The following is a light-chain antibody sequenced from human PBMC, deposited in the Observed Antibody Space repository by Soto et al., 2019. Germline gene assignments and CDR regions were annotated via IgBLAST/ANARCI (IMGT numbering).Light chain of an antibody. CDR1: QSISSW. V-gene: IGKV1-5*01. J-gene: IGKJ1*01. Sequence: DIQMTQSPSTLSASVGDRVTITCRASQSISSWLVWYQQKPGKAPKLLIFDASSLERGVPSRFSGSGSGTEFTLTISSLQPDDFATYNCQQYNSYPWTFGQGTKVEIK. CDR2: DAS. CDR3: QQYNSYPWT.